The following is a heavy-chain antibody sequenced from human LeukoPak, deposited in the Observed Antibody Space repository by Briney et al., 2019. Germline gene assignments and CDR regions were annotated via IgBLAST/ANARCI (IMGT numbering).Heavy chain of an antibody. CDR1: GFTFSSYA. CDR2: ISDTGGDT. V-gene: IGHV3-23*01. Sequence: PGGSLRLSCAASGFTFSSYAMSWVRQAPGRGLEWVSVISDTGGDTSYADSGKGRFTISRDNSKNTVYLQMNSLRVEDTAVYYCAKTDCTSSSCYTIESWGQGTLVTVSS. J-gene: IGHJ4*02. D-gene: IGHD2-2*02. CDR3: AKTDCTSSSCYTIES.